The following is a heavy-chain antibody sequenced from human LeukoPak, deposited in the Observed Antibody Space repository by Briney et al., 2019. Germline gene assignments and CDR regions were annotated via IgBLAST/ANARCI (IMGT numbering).Heavy chain of an antibody. V-gene: IGHV4-61*02. J-gene: IGHJ4*02. CDR1: GGSISSGSYY. Sequence: PSETLSLTCTVSGGSISSGSYYWSWIRQPAGKGLEWIGRIYTSGSTNYNPSLKNRVTISVDTSKNQFSLKLSSVTAADTAVYYCAREKGYSNWDYWGQGTLVTVSS. D-gene: IGHD4-11*01. CDR3: AREKGYSNWDY. CDR2: IYTSGST.